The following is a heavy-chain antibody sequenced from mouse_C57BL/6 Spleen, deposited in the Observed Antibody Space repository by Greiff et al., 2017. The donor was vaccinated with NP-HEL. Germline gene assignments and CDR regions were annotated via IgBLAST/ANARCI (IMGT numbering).Heavy chain of an antibody. CDR2: IYPGDGDT. CDR1: GYAFSSYW. CDR3: ARDGNWDGFDY. J-gene: IGHJ2*01. D-gene: IGHD4-1*01. Sequence: VQLQQSGAELVKPGASVKISCKASGYAFSSYWMNWVKQRPGKGLEWIGQIYPGDGDTNYNGKFKGKATLTADKSSSTAYMQLSSLTSEDSAVYFCARDGNWDGFDYWGQGTTLTVSS. V-gene: IGHV1-80*01.